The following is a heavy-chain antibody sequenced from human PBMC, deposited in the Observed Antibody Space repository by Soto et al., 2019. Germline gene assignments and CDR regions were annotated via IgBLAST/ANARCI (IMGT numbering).Heavy chain of an antibody. V-gene: IGHV4-59*01. Sequence: SETLSLTCTVSRGSISSYYWSWIRQPPGKGLEWIGYIYYSGSTNYNPSLKSRVTISVDTSKNQFSLKLSSVTAADTAVYYCARAVAGTRTDAFDIWGQGTMVTVSS. CDR1: RGSISSYY. CDR2: IYYSGST. J-gene: IGHJ3*02. D-gene: IGHD6-19*01. CDR3: ARAVAGTRTDAFDI.